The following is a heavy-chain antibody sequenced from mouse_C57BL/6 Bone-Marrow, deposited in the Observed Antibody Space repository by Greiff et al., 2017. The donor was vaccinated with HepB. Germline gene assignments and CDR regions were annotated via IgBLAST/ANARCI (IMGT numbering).Heavy chain of an antibody. J-gene: IGHJ3*01. D-gene: IGHD1-1*01. CDR1: CYTFTDYE. Sequence: VQLQQSGAELVRPGASVTLSCKASCYTFTDYEMHWVKQTPVHGLVWMGAIDPETGGTAYNQKFKGKAILTADKSSSTAYMELRSLTSEDSAVYYCTRGECYYYPCAFGGQGTRVTVSA. V-gene: IGHV1-15*01. CDR2: IDPETGGT. CDR3: TRGECYYYPCAF.